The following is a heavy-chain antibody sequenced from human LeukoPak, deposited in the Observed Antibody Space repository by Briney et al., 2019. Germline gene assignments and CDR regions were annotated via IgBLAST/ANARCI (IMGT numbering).Heavy chain of an antibody. V-gene: IGHV4-34*01. CDR1: DGSFSDYY. CDR3: ARGVRGSTSWNSYYNYFYLDV. CDR2: INYSGRT. J-gene: IGHJ6*03. D-gene: IGHD1-7*01. Sequence: PSETLSLTCAVFDGSFSDYYWSWVRQPPGKGLEWIGEINYSGRTNYYPSLTSRATLSIDTSKNQFSLKLSSVTVADTAVYYCARGVRGSTSWNSYYNYFYLDVWGKGTTVTASS.